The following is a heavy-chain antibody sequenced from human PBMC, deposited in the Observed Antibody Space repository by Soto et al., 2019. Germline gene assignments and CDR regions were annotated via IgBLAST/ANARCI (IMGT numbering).Heavy chain of an antibody. Sequence: ASVKVSCKASGGTFSSYTISWVRQAPGQGLEWMGRIIPILGIANYAQKFQGRVTITADKSTSTAYMELSSLRSEDTAVYYCARGRYDILTGYQDLGLDDYWGQGTLVTVSS. J-gene: IGHJ4*02. CDR3: ARGRYDILTGYQDLGLDDY. CDR2: IIPILGIA. CDR1: GGTFSSYT. V-gene: IGHV1-69*02. D-gene: IGHD3-9*01.